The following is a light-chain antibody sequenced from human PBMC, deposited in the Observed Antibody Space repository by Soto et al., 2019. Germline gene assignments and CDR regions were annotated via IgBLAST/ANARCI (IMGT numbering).Light chain of an antibody. J-gene: IGKJ4*01. Sequence: EIVMTQSPATLSVSPGERATLSCRASQTINSDLAWYQQKPGQAPRLLIYGASTRATGIPARFSGSGSGIEFTLTISSLQSEDFAVYYCQQYNYWPPLTFGGGTKVEIK. CDR1: QTINSD. CDR2: GAS. V-gene: IGKV3-15*01. CDR3: QQYNYWPPLT.